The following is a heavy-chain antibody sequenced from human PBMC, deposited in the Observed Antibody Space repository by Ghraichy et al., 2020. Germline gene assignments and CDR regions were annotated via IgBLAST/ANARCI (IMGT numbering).Heavy chain of an antibody. J-gene: IGHJ4*02. D-gene: IGHD4-17*01. CDR3: ARGGPTGSHAF. CDR1: GGSVSSANYY. Sequence: SETLSLTCTVSGGSVSSANYYWSWILQPPGKGLEWIGYMYSSGSTSFNPSLKSRVTISIDTSKNQFSLNLRSVTAADTAFYYCARGGPTGSHAFWGQGTLVTVSS. V-gene: IGHV4-61*01. CDR2: MYSSGST.